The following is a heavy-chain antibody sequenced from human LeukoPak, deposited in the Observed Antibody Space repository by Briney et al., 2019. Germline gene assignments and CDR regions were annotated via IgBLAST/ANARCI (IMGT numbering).Heavy chain of an antibody. CDR1: GYTFTSYG. D-gene: IGHD4-17*01. V-gene: IGHV1-18*01. Sequence: ASVKVSCKASGYTFTSYGISWVRQAPGQGLEWMGWISAYNGNTNYAQKLQGRVTMTTDTSTSTAYMELRSLRSDDTAVYYRARAPTVTTTGDYWGQGTLVTVSS. CDR2: ISAYNGNT. J-gene: IGHJ4*02. CDR3: ARAPTVTTTGDY.